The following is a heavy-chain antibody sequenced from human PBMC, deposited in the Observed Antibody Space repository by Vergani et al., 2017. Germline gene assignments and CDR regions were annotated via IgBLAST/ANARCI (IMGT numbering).Heavy chain of an antibody. Sequence: EVQLVESGGGLVQPGGSLRLSCAASGFTFSSYWMSWVRQAPGKGLEWVANIKQDGSEQYYVDSVKGRLTISRDNAKNSLYMQMNSLRAEDTAVYYCARDLGFGELQHWGQGTLVTVSS. CDR1: GFTFSSYW. V-gene: IGHV3-7*03. D-gene: IGHD3-10*01. J-gene: IGHJ4*02. CDR3: ARDLGFGELQH. CDR2: IKQDGSEQ.